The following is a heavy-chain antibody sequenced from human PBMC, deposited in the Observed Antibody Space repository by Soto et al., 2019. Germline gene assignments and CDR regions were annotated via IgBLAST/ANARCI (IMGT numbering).Heavy chain of an antibody. V-gene: IGHV3-48*01. CDR3: ARDLSWGSNWYYYMDV. Sequence: EVQLVESGGGLVQPGGSLRLSCATSGFILSDCAMNWVRQAPGKGLEWVSYISSSSVIDYADSVKGRFTVSRDNARNSLYLQMHSLRAEDTAVYYCARDLSWGSNWYYYMDVWGKGTTVTVSS. D-gene: IGHD7-27*01. CDR2: ISSSSVI. J-gene: IGHJ6*03. CDR1: GFILSDCA.